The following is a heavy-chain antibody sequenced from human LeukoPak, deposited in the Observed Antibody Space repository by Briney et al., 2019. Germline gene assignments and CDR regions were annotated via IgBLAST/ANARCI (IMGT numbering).Heavy chain of an antibody. Sequence: ASVKVSCKASGYTFTSYGISWVRQAPGQGLEWLGWISTYNGNTHYAQKLQGRVTMTTDTSTTTAYMELRSLRSDDTAVYYCARSGTSGSYGSWGQGTLVTVSS. CDR2: ISTYNGNT. CDR3: ARSGTSGSYGS. V-gene: IGHV1-18*01. J-gene: IGHJ5*02. CDR1: GYTFTSYG. D-gene: IGHD5-18*01.